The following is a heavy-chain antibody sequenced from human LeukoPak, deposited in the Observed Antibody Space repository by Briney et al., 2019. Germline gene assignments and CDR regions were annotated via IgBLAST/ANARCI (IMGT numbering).Heavy chain of an antibody. V-gene: IGHV4-59*12. CDR1: DDSITIYY. CDR3: ARVPVNIWENWFDP. CDR2: IDHTGIT. D-gene: IGHD1-26*01. Sequence: SETLSLTCTVSDDSITIYYWSWIRQPPGKGLEWIGYIDHTGITNYNPSLNSRVTISRDTSKNHFSLELSSVTAADTAVYYCARVPVNIWENWFDPWGQGTLVTVSS. J-gene: IGHJ5*02.